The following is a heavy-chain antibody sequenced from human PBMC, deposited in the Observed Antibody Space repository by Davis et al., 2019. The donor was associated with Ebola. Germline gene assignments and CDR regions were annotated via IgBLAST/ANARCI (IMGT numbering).Heavy chain of an antibody. J-gene: IGHJ4*02. Sequence: SCAASGFTFSSYGMHWVRQAPGKGLEWVAVISYDGSNKYYADSVKGRFTISRDNSKNTLYLQMNSLRAEDTAVYYCAKAGSNFDYWGQGTLVTVSS. D-gene: IGHD2-15*01. CDR3: AKAGSNFDY. V-gene: IGHV3-30*18. CDR2: ISYDGSNK. CDR1: GFTFSSYG.